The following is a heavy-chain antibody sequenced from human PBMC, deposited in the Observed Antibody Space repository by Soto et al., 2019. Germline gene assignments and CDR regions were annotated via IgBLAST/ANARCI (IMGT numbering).Heavy chain of an antibody. V-gene: IGHV3-48*02. D-gene: IGHD3-22*01. Sequence: GGSLRLSCAASGFTFSSYSMNWVRQAPGKGLEWVSYISSSSSTIYYADSVKGRFTISRDNAKNSLYLQMNSLRDEDTAVYCCASYYYDSSGYSHWYFDLWGRGTLVTVSS. J-gene: IGHJ2*01. CDR1: GFTFSSYS. CDR2: ISSSSSTI. CDR3: ASYYYDSSGYSHWYFDL.